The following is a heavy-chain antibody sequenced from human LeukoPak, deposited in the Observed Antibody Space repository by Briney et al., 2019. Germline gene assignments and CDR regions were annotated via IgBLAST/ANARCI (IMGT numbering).Heavy chain of an antibody. V-gene: IGHV4-61*02. CDR1: GGSISSGSYY. CDR2: IYTSGST. D-gene: IGHD3-3*01. J-gene: IGHJ3*02. CDR3: ARERLFSDFWSGQTPPYAFDI. Sequence: SQTLSLTCTVSGGSISSGSYYWSWIRQPAGKGLEWIGRIYTSGSTNYNPSLKSRVTISVDTSKNQFSLKLSSVTAADTAVYYCARERLFSDFWSGQTPPYAFDIWGQGTMVTVSS.